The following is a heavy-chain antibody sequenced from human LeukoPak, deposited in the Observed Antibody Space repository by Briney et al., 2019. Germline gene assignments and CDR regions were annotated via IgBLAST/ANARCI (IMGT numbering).Heavy chain of an antibody. V-gene: IGHV4-59*12. CDR1: GGSISSYY. J-gene: IGHJ4*02. Sequence: SETLSLTCTVSGGSISSYYWSWIRQPPGKGLEWIGYIYYSGSTNYNPSLKSRVTISVDTSKNQFSLKLRSVTAADTAMYYCARDNYYDSTGYTDYWGQGTLVTVSS. CDR2: IYYSGST. CDR3: ARDNYYDSTGYTDY. D-gene: IGHD3-22*01.